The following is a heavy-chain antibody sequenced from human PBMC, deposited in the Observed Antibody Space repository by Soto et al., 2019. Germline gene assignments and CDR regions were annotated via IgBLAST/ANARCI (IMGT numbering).Heavy chain of an antibody. Sequence: GGSLRLSCAASGFTFSSYAMHWVRQAPGKGLEWVAVISYDGSNKYYADSVKGRFTISRDNSKNTLYMQMNSLRAEDTAVYYCASHKDQWRLVYYFDYWGQGTLVTVSS. V-gene: IGHV3-30-3*01. D-gene: IGHD6-19*01. CDR1: GFTFSSYA. CDR3: ASHKDQWRLVYYFDY. CDR2: ISYDGSNK. J-gene: IGHJ4*02.